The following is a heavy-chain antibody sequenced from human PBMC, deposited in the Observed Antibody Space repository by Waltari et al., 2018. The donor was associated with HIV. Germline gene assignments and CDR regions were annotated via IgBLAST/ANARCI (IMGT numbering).Heavy chain of an antibody. V-gene: IGHV4-61*02. CDR2: VYTSGNT. CDR3: ARALDYYESGSFPWWFFDL. Sequence: QVLLQESGPGRVKPSQTLSLTCTVSSGSITSGSYFWTWIRQPAGKGLEWIGRVYTSGNTTYNPSLKNRVTISVDTSRNQFSLRLSSMAAADTAVYYCARALDYYESGSFPWWFFDLWGRGSLVTVSS. CDR1: SGSITSGSYF. D-gene: IGHD3-10*01. J-gene: IGHJ2*01.